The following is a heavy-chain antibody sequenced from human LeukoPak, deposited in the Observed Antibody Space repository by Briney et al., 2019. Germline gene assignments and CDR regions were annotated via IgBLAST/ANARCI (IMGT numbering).Heavy chain of an antibody. CDR2: INPNSGDT. CDR3: ARDRGPQWWGSFDY. D-gene: IGHD3-16*01. J-gene: IGHJ4*02. Sequence: ASVKVPCKASGYTFTDYYIHLVRQAPGQGLEWMGWINPNSGDTNLAQKFQGWVTMTRDTSIGTAYLELSRLTSDDTAVYYCARDRGPQWWGSFDYWGQGTLVTVSS. CDR1: GYTFTDYY. V-gene: IGHV1-2*04.